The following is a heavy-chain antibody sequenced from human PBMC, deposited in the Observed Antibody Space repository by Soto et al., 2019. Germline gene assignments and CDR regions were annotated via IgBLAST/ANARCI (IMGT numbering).Heavy chain of an antibody. CDR3: ARFMTMVTNLAFDI. CDR2: IYYSGST. CDR1: GGSISSSNW. Sequence: SETLALTCAVSGGSISSSNWWNWVRQPPGKGLEWIGEIYYSGSTNYNPSLKSRVTISVDKSKNQFSLKLSSVTAADTAVYYCARFMTMVTNLAFDIWGQGTMVT. J-gene: IGHJ3*02. D-gene: IGHD4-17*01. V-gene: IGHV4-4*02.